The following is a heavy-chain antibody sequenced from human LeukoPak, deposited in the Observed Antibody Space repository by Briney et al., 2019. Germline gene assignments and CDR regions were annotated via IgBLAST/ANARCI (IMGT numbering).Heavy chain of an antibody. D-gene: IGHD3-22*01. J-gene: IGHJ4*02. Sequence: GGSLRLSCAASGFTVSNNYISWVRQAPGKGLEWVSVIYSGGLTYYADSVKGRFTTSRDNSKNTLYLQMNSLRAEDTTVYYCARESSSGYYLSYWGQGTLVTVSS. CDR1: GFTVSNNY. CDR3: ARESSSGYYLSY. V-gene: IGHV3-66*01. CDR2: IYSGGLT.